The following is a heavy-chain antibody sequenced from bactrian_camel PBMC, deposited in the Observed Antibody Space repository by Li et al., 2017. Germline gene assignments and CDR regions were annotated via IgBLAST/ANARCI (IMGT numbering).Heavy chain of an antibody. CDR1: GFTSRRCC. CDR2: IDSYGNT. D-gene: IGHD2*01. CDR3: AAALRPCGNQYDLTSLYSL. J-gene: IGHJ4*01. Sequence: VQLVESGGGSVQAGGSLRLSCAVSGFTSRRCCMGWFRQAPGQEREGVATIDSYGNTRYAESVKGRFTISRDNGKKTLSLQMNSLRPDDTATYYCAAALRPCGNQYDLTSLYSLWGQGTQVTVS. V-gene: IGHV3S42*01.